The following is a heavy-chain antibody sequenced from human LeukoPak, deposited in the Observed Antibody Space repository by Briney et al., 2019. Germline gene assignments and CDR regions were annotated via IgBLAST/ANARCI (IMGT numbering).Heavy chain of an antibody. V-gene: IGHV4-34*01. D-gene: IGHD2-15*01. CDR3: ARERGPYCSGGSCHDY. CDR1: GGSFSGYY. J-gene: IGHJ4*02. CDR2: INHSGST. Sequence: PSKTLSLTCAVYGGSFSGYYWSWIRQPPGKGLEWIGEINHSGSTNYNPSLKSRVTISVDTSKNQFSLKLSSVTAADTAVYYCARERGPYCSGGSCHDYWGQGTLVTVSS.